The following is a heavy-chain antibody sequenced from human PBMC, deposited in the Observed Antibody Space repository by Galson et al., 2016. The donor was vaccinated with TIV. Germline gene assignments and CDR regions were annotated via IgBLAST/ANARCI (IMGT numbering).Heavy chain of an antibody. CDR3: ARDRSGYTDGYESAYFDL. CDR2: ISSCRSSTI. Sequence: SLRLSCADSGFTFSGYSMDWVRQAPGKGLEWLSYISSCRSSTIHYADSVKGRFTISRDNARTSLHLHMTSLRAEDTAVYYCARDRSGYTDGYESAYFDLWGRGTLVVVSS. D-gene: IGHD5-18*01. J-gene: IGHJ2*01. V-gene: IGHV3-48*01. CDR1: GFTFSGYS.